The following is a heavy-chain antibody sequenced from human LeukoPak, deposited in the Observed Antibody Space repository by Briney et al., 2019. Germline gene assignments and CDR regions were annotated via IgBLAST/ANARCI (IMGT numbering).Heavy chain of an antibody. CDR3: ARPSPGTVDY. CDR2: IYYSGST. D-gene: IGHD6-13*01. CDR1: GGSISSSSYY. V-gene: IGHV4-39*01. Sequence: SETLSLTCTVSGGSISSSSYYWGWVRQPPGKGLEWIGTIYYSGSTYYNPSLKSRVTISLDTSKNQFSLKLSPVTAADTAVYYCARPSPGTVDYWGQGTLVTVSS. J-gene: IGHJ4*02.